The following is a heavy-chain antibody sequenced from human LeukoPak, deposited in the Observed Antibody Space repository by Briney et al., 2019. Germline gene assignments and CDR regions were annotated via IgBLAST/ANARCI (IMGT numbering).Heavy chain of an antibody. D-gene: IGHD2-2*01. CDR2: IYYSGST. J-gene: IGHJ3*02. Sequence: SETLSLTCTVSGGSISSGGYYWSWIRQHPGKGLEWIGYIYYSGSTYYNPSLKSRVTISVDTSKNQFSLKLSSVTAADTAVYYCARFGSSISCCPDAFDIWGQGTMVTVSS. V-gene: IGHV4-31*03. CDR1: GGSISSGGYY. CDR3: ARFGSSISCCPDAFDI.